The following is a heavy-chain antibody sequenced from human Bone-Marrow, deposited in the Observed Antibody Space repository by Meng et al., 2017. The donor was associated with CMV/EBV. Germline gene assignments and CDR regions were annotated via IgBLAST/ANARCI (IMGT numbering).Heavy chain of an antibody. V-gene: IGHV3-30-3*01. CDR1: GFTFSSYA. J-gene: IGHJ4*02. CDR2: ISYDGSNK. CDR3: ARTSGYPDY. Sequence: LRLSCAAAGFTFSSYAMHWVRQAPGKGLEWVAVISYDGSNKYYADSVKGRFTISRDNSKNTLYLQMNSLRAEDTAVYYCARTSGYPDYWGQGTLVTV. D-gene: IGHD5-12*01.